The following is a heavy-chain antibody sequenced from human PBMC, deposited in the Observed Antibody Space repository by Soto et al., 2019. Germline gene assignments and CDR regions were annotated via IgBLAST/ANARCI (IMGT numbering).Heavy chain of an antibody. CDR2: ISGSGGST. CDR1: GFTFSSYA. J-gene: IGHJ3*02. V-gene: IGHV3-23*01. Sequence: GGSLRLSCAASGFTFSSYAMSWVRQAPGKGLEWVSAISGSGGSTYYADSVKGRFTISRDNSKNTLYLQMNSLRAKDTAVYYCAKGGQYSSSSYAFDIWGQGTMVTVSS. CDR3: AKGGQYSSSSYAFDI. D-gene: IGHD6-6*01.